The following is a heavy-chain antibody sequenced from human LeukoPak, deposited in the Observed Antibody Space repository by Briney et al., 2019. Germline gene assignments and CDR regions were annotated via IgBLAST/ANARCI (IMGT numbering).Heavy chain of an antibody. CDR3: ARHHRDCRGTSCYVCDH. J-gene: IGHJ4*02. V-gene: IGHV4-61*05. CDR1: GGSISSSSYY. D-gene: IGHD2-2*01. Sequence: SETLSLTCTVSGGSISSSSYYWSWIRQPPGKGLEWIGYLSHSGSTKYNPSLESRITISVDTPKNQFSLILTSVTAADTAVYYCARHHRDCRGTSCYVCDHWGQGMLVTVSS. CDR2: LSHSGST.